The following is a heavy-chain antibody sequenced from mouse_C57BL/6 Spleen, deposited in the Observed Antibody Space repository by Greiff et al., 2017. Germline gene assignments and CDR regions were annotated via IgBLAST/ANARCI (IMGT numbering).Heavy chain of an antibody. CDR2: INPSGGYT. CDR3: APYYDYESSWWYFDV. D-gene: IGHD2-4*01. V-gene: IGHV1-4*01. Sequence: QVQLQQSGAELARPGASVKMSCKASGYTFTSYTMHWVKQRPGQGLEWIGYINPSGGYTKYNQKFKDKATLTADKSSSTAYMQLSSLTSEHSAVYYCAPYYDYESSWWYFDVWGTGTTVTVSS. CDR1: GYTFTSYT. J-gene: IGHJ1*03.